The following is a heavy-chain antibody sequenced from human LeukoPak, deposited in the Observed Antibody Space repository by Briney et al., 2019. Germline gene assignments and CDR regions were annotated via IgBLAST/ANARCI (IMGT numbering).Heavy chain of an antibody. CDR3: ARDRHSSGWYMGYYYYGMDV. V-gene: IGHV6-1*01. D-gene: IGHD6-19*01. Sequence: SQTLSLTCAISGDSVSSNSAAWNWIRQSPSRGLEWLGRTYYRSKWYNDYAVSVKSRITINPDTSKNQFSLQLNSVTPEGTAVYYCARDRHSSGWYMGYYYYGMDVWDQGTTVTVSS. CDR2: TYYRSKWYN. CDR1: GDSVSSNSAA. J-gene: IGHJ6*02.